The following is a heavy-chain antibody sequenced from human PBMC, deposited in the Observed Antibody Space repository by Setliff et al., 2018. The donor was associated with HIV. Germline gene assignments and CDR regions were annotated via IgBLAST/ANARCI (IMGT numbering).Heavy chain of an antibody. CDR3: ARGRRGFSGYGDYYYMDV. CDR1: GGSISSYY. D-gene: IGHD5-12*01. Sequence: PSETLSLTCTVSGGSISSYYWGWIRQPAGKGLEWIGRVYISGSTNYNPSLKSRVTMSIDTSKNQFSLRLSSVTAADTAVYYCARGRRGFSGYGDYYYMDVWGKGTAVTVSS. CDR2: VYISGST. V-gene: IGHV4-4*07. J-gene: IGHJ6*03.